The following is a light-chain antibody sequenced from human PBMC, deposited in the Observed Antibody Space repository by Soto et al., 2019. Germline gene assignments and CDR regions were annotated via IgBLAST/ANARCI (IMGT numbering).Light chain of an antibody. Sequence: ELVLTQSPATLSLSPGERATLSCMASQRVSYSLAWYQQKPGQAPRLLIYDASNRATGIPARFSGSGSGTDFTLTISSLEPEYFAVYYCQQRNNCDLTVGEGPKVEIK. J-gene: IGKJ1*01. CDR2: DAS. V-gene: IGKV3-11*01. CDR1: QRVSYS. CDR3: QQRNNCDLT.